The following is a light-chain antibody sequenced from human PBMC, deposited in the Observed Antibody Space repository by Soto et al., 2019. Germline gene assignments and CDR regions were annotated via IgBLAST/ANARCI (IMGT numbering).Light chain of an antibody. Sequence: DIQMTQSPSTLSASVGDRVTITCRASQSISSWLAWYQQKPGKAPKLLIYKASSLESGVPSRFSGSGSGTEFTITISSLQPDDFATYYCQQYNSYSQTFGQGTKVEIK. V-gene: IGKV1-5*03. J-gene: IGKJ1*01. CDR1: QSISSW. CDR2: KAS. CDR3: QQYNSYSQT.